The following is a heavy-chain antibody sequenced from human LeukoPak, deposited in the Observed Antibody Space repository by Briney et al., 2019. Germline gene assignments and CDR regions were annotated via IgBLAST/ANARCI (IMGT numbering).Heavy chain of an antibody. CDR1: GYTFTSYD. CDR2: MNPNSGNT. J-gene: IGHJ4*02. D-gene: IGHD3-22*01. Sequence: ASVKVSCKASGYTFTSYDINWGRQATGQRLEWMGWMNPNSGNTGYAQKFQGRVTMTRNTSISTAYMELSSLRSEDTDVYYCARGGYYDSSGYYYYFDYWGQGTLVTVSS. V-gene: IGHV1-8*01. CDR3: ARGGYYDSSGYYYYFDY.